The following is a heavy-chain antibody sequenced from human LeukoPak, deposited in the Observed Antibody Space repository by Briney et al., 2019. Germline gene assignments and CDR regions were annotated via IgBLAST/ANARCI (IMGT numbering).Heavy chain of an antibody. CDR1: GFTFSNYD. D-gene: IGHD4-17*01. Sequence: GGSLRLSCAASGFTFSNYDMRWVRQAPGKGLEWVAVISYDGSNKYYADSVKGRFTISRDNSKNTLYLQMNSLRAEDTAVYYCAKVSRYGDDGEYFQHWGQGTLVTVSS. J-gene: IGHJ1*01. CDR2: ISYDGSNK. V-gene: IGHV3-30*18. CDR3: AKVSRYGDDGEYFQH.